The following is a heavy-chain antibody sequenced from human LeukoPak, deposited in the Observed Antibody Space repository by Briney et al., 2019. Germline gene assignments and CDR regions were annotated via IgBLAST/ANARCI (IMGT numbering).Heavy chain of an antibody. Sequence: VGSLRLSCAASGFTFSPYWMKWVRQAPGKGLEWVSRINSDGTVTSYADSVKGRFTVSRDNAKNTLHLHMNSLRAEDTAVYFCVREYGSSCYSWGQGALVTVSP. D-gene: IGHD6-13*01. CDR1: GFTFSPYW. CDR3: VREYGSSCYS. V-gene: IGHV3-74*01. CDR2: INSDGTVT. J-gene: IGHJ4*02.